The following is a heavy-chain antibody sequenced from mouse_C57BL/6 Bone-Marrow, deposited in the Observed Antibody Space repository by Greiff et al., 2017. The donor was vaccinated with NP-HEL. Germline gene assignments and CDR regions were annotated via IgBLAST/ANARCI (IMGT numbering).Heavy chain of an antibody. D-gene: IGHD1-1*01. CDR1: CYTFTSYW. Sequence: QVQLQQPGAELVMPGASVKLSCKASCYTFTSYWMHWVKQRPGQGLEWIGEIDPSDSYTNYNQKFKGKSTLTVDKSSSTAYMQLSSLTSEDSAVYYCARTPNYGSSCHWYFDVWGTGTTVTVSS. V-gene: IGHV1-69*01. J-gene: IGHJ1*03. CDR2: IDPSDSYT. CDR3: ARTPNYGSSCHWYFDV.